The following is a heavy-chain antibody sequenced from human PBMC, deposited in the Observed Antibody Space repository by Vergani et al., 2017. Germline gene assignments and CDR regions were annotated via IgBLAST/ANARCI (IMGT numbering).Heavy chain of an antibody. Sequence: QVQLVESGGGVVQPGRSLRLSCAASGFTFSSSCMHWVRQAPGKGLEWVAIIWYDESNKYYADSVKGRFTISRDNSKNTLYLQMNSLRAEDTAVYYCARGEGYCIRTSCYFDYWGHGTLVTVSS. D-gene: IGHD2-2*01. V-gene: IGHV3-33*01. J-gene: IGHJ4*01. CDR3: ARGEGYCIRTSCYFDY. CDR2: IWYDESNK. CDR1: GFTFSSSC.